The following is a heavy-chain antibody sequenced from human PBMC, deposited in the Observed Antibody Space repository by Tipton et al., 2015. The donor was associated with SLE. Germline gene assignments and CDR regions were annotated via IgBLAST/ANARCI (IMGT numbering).Heavy chain of an antibody. CDR2: ISSSRNYI. CDR3: ARDLVISASDSSGRVAFDI. D-gene: IGHD6-19*01. J-gene: IGHJ3*02. Sequence: SLRLSCAASGFTFSSYSMNWVRQAPGKGLEWVSSISSSRNYIYYADSVKGRFTISRDNAKNSLYLQMNSLRAEDTAVYYCARDLVISASDSSGRVAFDIWGQGTMVTVSS. CDR1: GFTFSSYS. V-gene: IGHV3-21*01.